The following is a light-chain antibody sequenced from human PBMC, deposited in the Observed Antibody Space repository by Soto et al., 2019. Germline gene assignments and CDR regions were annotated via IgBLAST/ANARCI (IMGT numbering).Light chain of an antibody. V-gene: IGKV3-20*01. CDR2: AAS. Sequence: EIVLTQSPGTLSLSPGERATLSCRASQSVSSSYLAWYQQKPGQAPRLLIYAASSRATGIPDRFSGSGSGTDFTLTISRLELEDFAVYYCQQYASSPLWTFGQGTKVEIK. CDR1: QSVSSSY. J-gene: IGKJ1*01. CDR3: QQYASSPLWT.